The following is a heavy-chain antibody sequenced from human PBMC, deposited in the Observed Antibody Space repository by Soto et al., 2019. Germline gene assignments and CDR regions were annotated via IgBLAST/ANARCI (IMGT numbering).Heavy chain of an antibody. Sequence: ASVKVSCKASGYTFTSYGISWVRQAPGQGLEWMGWISAYNGNTNYAQKLQGRVTMTTDTSTSTADRGRRTLRSDDPAVYYCARGDSGYDSGGNYYYYSYMDVWGKGTPVPVSS. CDR2: ISAYNGNT. CDR3: ARGDSGYDSGGNYYYYSYMDV. CDR1: GYTFTSYG. J-gene: IGHJ6*03. V-gene: IGHV1-18*01. D-gene: IGHD5-12*01.